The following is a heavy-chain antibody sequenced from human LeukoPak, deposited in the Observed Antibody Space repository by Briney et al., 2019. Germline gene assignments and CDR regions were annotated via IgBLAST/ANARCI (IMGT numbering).Heavy chain of an antibody. CDR2: IHHSGST. CDR1: GDSISSNY. Sequence: SETLSLTCTVSGDSISSNYWSWIRQPPGKGLEWIGYIHHSGSTNYNPSLKSRVTISVDTSKNQFSLKLSSVTAADTAVYFCARADSSGYYPRPFDYWGQGTLVTVSS. V-gene: IGHV4-59*01. J-gene: IGHJ4*02. D-gene: IGHD3-22*01. CDR3: ARADSSGYYPRPFDY.